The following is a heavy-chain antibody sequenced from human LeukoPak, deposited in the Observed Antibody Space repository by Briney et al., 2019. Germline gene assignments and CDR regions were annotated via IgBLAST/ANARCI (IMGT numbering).Heavy chain of an antibody. CDR2: ISGSGDNT. CDR1: GFTVSSNY. V-gene: IGHV3-23*01. J-gene: IGHJ4*02. Sequence: GGSLRLSCAASGFTVSSNYMSWVRQAPGKGLEWVSGISGSGDNTYYADSVKGRFTISRDNSKNTLYVQVNSLGTEDTAAYYCAKGSYYDSSGSFYFDYWGQGTLVTVYS. CDR3: AKGSYYDSSGSFYFDY. D-gene: IGHD3-22*01.